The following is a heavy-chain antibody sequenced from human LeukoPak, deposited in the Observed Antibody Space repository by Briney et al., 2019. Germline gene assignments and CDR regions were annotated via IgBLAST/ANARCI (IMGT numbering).Heavy chain of an antibody. CDR2: ISGDGGST. CDR3: ARAVGPFDY. J-gene: IGHJ4*02. V-gene: IGHV3-43*02. Sequence: GGSLRLSCAASGFTFDDYAMHWVRQAPGKGLEWVSLISGDGGSTYYADSVKGRFTISRDNAKNTLYLQLDSLRGEDTAVYYCARAVGPFDYWGQGTLVTVAS. CDR1: GFTFDDYA. D-gene: IGHD2-2*01.